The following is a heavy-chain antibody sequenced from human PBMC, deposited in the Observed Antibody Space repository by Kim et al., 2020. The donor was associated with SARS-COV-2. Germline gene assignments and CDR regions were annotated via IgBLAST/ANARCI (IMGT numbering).Heavy chain of an antibody. J-gene: IGHJ4*02. D-gene: IGHD3-10*01. CDR3: AKVSGSGTYFDY. V-gene: IGHV3-23*01. Sequence: AASVEGRFTRPRDNSTSTLYLQMNSLRAEGTAIYYCAKVSGSGTYFDYWGQGTLVTVSS.